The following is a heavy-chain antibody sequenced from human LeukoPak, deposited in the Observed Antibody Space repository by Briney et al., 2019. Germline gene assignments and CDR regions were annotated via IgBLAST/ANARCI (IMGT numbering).Heavy chain of an antibody. CDR2: ISGSGGST. CDR3: ARDGYSPIHYYMDV. CDR1: GFTFSSYA. D-gene: IGHD1-1*01. Sequence: GGSLRLSCAASGFTFSSYAMSWVRQPPGKGLEWVSAISGSGGSTYYADSVKGRFTISRDNSKNTLYLQMNSLRAEDTAVYYCARDGYSPIHYYMDVWGKGTTVTISS. V-gene: IGHV3-23*01. J-gene: IGHJ6*03.